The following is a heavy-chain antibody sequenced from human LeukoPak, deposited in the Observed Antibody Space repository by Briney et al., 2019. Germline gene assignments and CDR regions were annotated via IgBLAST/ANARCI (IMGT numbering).Heavy chain of an antibody. Sequence: GGSLRLSCAASGFTFSSYEMNWVRQAPGKGLEWVSGISWNSGSIGYADSVKGRFTISRDNAKNSLYLQMNSLRAEDTALYYCAKGGQLPPRGYYYYYGMDVWGQGTTVTVSS. CDR2: ISWNSGSI. V-gene: IGHV3-9*01. CDR1: GFTFSSYE. D-gene: IGHD6-6*01. J-gene: IGHJ6*02. CDR3: AKGGQLPPRGYYYYYGMDV.